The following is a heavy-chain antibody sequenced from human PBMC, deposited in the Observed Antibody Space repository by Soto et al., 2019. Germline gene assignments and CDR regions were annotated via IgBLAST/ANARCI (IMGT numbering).Heavy chain of an antibody. J-gene: IGHJ4*02. D-gene: IGHD3-9*01. Sequence: EVQLLESGGVLVQPGGSLRLSCAVSGFSFSNSAMTWVRQAPGKGLEWVSGISGSGDITYNTDSVKGRFAISRDTSKNVVYLQMRSLRAEDTAVYYCAKVPQWVLRYHDWFFDYWGQGTLVTVSS. CDR2: ISGSGDIT. V-gene: IGHV3-23*01. CDR1: GFSFSNSA. CDR3: AKVPQWVLRYHDWFFDY.